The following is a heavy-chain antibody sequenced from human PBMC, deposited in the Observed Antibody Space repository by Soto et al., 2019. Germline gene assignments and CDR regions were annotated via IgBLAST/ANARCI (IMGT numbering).Heavy chain of an antibody. D-gene: IGHD4-17*01. CDR2: IYYSGST. CDR1: GGSISSGDYY. J-gene: IGHJ5*02. V-gene: IGHV4-30-4*01. Sequence: QVQLQESGPGLVKPSQTLSLTCTVSGGSISSGDYYWSWIRQPPGKGLEWIGYIYYSGSTYYNPSLKSRVTISVDTSKNQFSLKLSSVTAADTAVYYCARDLSGEDGDYVGRWFDPWGQGTLVTVSS. CDR3: ARDLSGEDGDYVGRWFDP.